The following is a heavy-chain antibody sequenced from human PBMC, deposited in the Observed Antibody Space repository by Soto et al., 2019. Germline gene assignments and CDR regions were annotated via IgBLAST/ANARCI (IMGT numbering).Heavy chain of an antibody. J-gene: IGHJ5*02. Sequence: GGSVRLSFAASGFIFSNYDLHWVRQTSANGLQWVSRVGIAGDTHYLDSVKGRFTISRENARNSFFLQMNSLRAGDTGVYYCVRGLPGGFDPWGQGTLVTVSS. D-gene: IGHD3-10*01. CDR3: VRGLPGGFDP. CDR2: VGIAGDT. CDR1: GFIFSNYD. V-gene: IGHV3-13*01.